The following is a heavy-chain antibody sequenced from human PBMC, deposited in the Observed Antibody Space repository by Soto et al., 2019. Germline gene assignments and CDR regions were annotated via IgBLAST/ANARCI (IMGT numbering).Heavy chain of an antibody. V-gene: IGHV1-69*13. J-gene: IGHJ4*02. Sequence: SVKVSCKASGGTFSSYAISWVRQAPGQGLEWMGGIIPIFGTANYAQKFQGRVTITADESTSTAYMELSSLRSEDTAVYYCARGASHSLPYYDSSGYYFYWGQGTLVTVSS. D-gene: IGHD3-22*01. CDR2: IIPIFGTA. CDR1: GGTFSSYA. CDR3: ARGASHSLPYYDSSGYYFY.